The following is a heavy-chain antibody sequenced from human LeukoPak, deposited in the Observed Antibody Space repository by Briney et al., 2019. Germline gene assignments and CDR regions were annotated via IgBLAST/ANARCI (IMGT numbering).Heavy chain of an antibody. V-gene: IGHV3-7*03. CDR1: GFTFSSYW. CDR3: AEVEGGYCGSTSCNADWFDP. J-gene: IGHJ5*02. Sequence: GGSLRLSCAASGFTFSSYWMSWVRQAPGKGLEWVANIKQDGSEKYYVDSVKGRFTISRDNAKNSLYLQMNSLRAEDTAVYYCAEVEGGYCGSTSCNADWFDPWAREPWSPSPQ. D-gene: IGHD2-2*01. CDR2: IKQDGSEK.